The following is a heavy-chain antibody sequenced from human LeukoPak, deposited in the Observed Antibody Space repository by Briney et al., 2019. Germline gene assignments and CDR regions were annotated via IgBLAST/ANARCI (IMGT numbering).Heavy chain of an antibody. CDR2: INPSGGST. CDR1: GYTFTSYY. Sequence: ASLKVSCKASGYTFTSYYMHWVRQAPGQGLEWMGIINPSGGSTSYAQKFQGRVTMTRDTSTSTVYMELSSLRSEDTAVYYCARAEHYYGSGSYYLGYWGQGTLVTVSS. CDR3: ARAEHYYGSGSYYLGY. J-gene: IGHJ4*02. D-gene: IGHD3-10*01. V-gene: IGHV1-46*01.